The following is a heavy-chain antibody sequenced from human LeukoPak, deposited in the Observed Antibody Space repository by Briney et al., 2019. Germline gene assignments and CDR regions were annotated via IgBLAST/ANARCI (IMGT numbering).Heavy chain of an antibody. Sequence: SGTLSLTCAVSGGSISSSNWWSWVRQPPGNGLEWIGEVYHSGSTNYNPSLKSRVTISVDKSKNQFSLKLSSVTAADTAVYYCARVRFGGIAVAGTQFDYWGQGTLVTVSS. J-gene: IGHJ4*02. V-gene: IGHV4-4*02. CDR2: VYHSGST. CDR3: ARVRFGGIAVAGTQFDY. CDR1: GGSISSSNW. D-gene: IGHD6-19*01.